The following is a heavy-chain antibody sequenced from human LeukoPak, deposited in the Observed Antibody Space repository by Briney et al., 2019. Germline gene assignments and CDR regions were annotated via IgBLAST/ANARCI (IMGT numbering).Heavy chain of an antibody. CDR3: ARERPGSASAFDY. V-gene: IGHV3-7*01. D-gene: IGHD6-25*01. CDR1: GFSFSSYW. CDR2: IKHDGSKT. Sequence: PGGSLRLSCAASGFSFSSYWMSWVRQTPGKGLEWVTNIKHDGSKTYYVDSVKGRFTISRDNAKNSLYLQMNSLRAEDTAVFYCARERPGSASAFDYWGQGTLVTVSS. J-gene: IGHJ4*02.